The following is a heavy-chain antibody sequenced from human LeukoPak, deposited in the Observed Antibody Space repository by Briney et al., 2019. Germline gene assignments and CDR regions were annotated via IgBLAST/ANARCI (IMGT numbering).Heavy chain of an antibody. V-gene: IGHV3-33*06. CDR1: GFTFSSYG. Sequence: PGGSLRLSCAASGFTFSSYGMHWVRQAPGKGLEWVAVIWYDGSNKYYADSVKGRFTISRDNSKNTLYLQMNSLRAEDTAVYYCAKGQGPYISRWHFDYWGQGSLVTVSS. J-gene: IGHJ4*02. CDR3: AKGQGPYISRWHFDY. CDR2: IWYDGSNK. D-gene: IGHD6-13*01.